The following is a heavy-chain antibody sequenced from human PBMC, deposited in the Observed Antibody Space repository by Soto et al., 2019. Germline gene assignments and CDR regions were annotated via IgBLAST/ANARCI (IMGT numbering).Heavy chain of an antibody. J-gene: IGHJ6*02. Sequence: SETLSLTCTVSGGSISSYYWSWIRQPPGKGLEWIEYIYYSGSTNYNPSPKSRVTISVDTSKNQFSLKLSSVTAADTAVYYSPRDTSDPSIATRPPDCYYGMGVGGQWTTVTGSS. CDR3: PRDTSDPSIATRPPDCYYGMGV. D-gene: IGHD6-6*01. CDR1: GGSISSYY. CDR2: IYYSGST. V-gene: IGHV4-59*01.